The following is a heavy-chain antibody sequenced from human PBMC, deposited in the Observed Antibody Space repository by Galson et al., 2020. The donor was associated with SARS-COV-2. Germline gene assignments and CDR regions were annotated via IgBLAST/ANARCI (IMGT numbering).Heavy chain of an antibody. D-gene: IGHD3-22*01. J-gene: IGHJ5*02. CDR1: GFIFSSYA. Sequence: GGSLRLSCTASGFIFSSYAINWIRQAPGKGLEWVSAISSDSNTKLYADSVRGRFTISRDNSMSTAYLQMSSLRGEDTAMYYCAKWSSFYESWGQGTLVTVSS. CDR3: AKWSSFYES. V-gene: IGHV3-23*01. CDR2: ISSDSNTK.